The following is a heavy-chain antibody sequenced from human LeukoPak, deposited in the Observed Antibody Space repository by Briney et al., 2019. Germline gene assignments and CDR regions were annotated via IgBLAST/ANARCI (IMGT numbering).Heavy chain of an antibody. CDR2: IIPIFGTA. J-gene: IGHJ3*02. D-gene: IGHD3-10*01. CDR1: GGTFSSYA. V-gene: IGHV1-69*05. CDR3: ARDGDLLPNSDAFDI. Sequence: RASVKVSCKASGGTFSSYAISWVRQAPGQGLEWMGGIIPIFGTANYAQKFQGRATITTDESTSTAYMELSSLRSEDTAVYYCARDGDLLPNSDAFDIWGQGTMVTVSS.